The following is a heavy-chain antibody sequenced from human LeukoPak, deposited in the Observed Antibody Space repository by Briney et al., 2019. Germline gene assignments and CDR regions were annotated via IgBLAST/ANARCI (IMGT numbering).Heavy chain of an antibody. V-gene: IGHV3-74*01. Sequence: GGSLRLSCAASGFYFRSYWMHGVRQGPGKGLVWVSHINSDGSSTRYADSVKGRFTISRDNAKNTLYLQMISLRAEDTAVYYCAREDYDGLMGFDYWGQGTLVTVSS. CDR1: GFYFRSYW. CDR2: INSDGSST. J-gene: IGHJ4*02. D-gene: IGHD4-23*01. CDR3: AREDYDGLMGFDY.